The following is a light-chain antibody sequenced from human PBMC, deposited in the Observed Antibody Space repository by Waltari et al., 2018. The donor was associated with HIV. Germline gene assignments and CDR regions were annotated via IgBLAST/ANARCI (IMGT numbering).Light chain of an antibody. CDR1: SSDVGSYNY. CDR2: DVS. CDR3: CSYAGSNTYL. J-gene: IGLJ1*01. Sequence: SALTQPASVSGFPGQSITISVTGSSSDVGSYNYVSWYQQHPGKAPKLLNYDVSKRPSVVSTRFSGSKSGNTASLTISGLQAEDEADYYCCSYAGSNTYLFGTGTEVTVL. V-gene: IGLV2-23*02.